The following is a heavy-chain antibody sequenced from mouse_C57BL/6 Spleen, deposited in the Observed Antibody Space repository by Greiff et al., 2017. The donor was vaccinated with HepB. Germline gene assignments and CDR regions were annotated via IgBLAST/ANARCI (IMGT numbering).Heavy chain of an antibody. J-gene: IGHJ2*01. V-gene: IGHV5-4*01. CDR3: ARGGAYYLFDY. D-gene: IGHD1-1*01. CDR1: GFTFSSYA. Sequence: DVQLQESGGGLVKPGGSLKLSCAASGFTFSSYAMSWVRQTPEKRLEWVATISDGGSYTYYPDNVKGRFTISRDNAKNNLYLQMSHLKSEDTAMYYCARGGAYYLFDYWGQGTTLTVSS. CDR2: ISDGGSYT.